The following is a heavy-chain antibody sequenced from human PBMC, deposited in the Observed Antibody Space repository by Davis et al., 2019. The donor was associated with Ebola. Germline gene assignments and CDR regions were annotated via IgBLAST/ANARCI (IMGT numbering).Heavy chain of an antibody. CDR3: ARKLLTYYYYYGMDV. CDR2: IKQDGSEK. Sequence: GESLKISCAASGLSFSNYWMTWVRLAPGKGPEWVANIKQDGSEKYYVDSVKGRFTISRDNAKNSLYLQMNSLRAEDTAVYYCARKLLTYYYYYGMDVWGQGTTVTVPS. D-gene: IGHD3-10*01. J-gene: IGHJ6*02. V-gene: IGHV3-7*01. CDR1: GLSFSNYW.